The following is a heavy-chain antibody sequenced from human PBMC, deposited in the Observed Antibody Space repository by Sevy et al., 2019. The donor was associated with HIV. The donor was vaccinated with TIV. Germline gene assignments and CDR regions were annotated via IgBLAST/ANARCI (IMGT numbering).Heavy chain of an antibody. CDR1: GFMFSNYA. V-gene: IGHV3-30-3*01. CDR2: ISYDGSNR. D-gene: IGHD2-8*02. Sequence: GGSLRLSCATSGFMFSNYAMHWVRQAPGKGLEWVALISYDGSNRYYADSVKGRFTISRYNSNYTLYVQMNILKTEDTAVYYCARIVSGGAYGSGMDVWGQGTTVTVSS. CDR3: ARIVSGGAYGSGMDV. J-gene: IGHJ6*02.